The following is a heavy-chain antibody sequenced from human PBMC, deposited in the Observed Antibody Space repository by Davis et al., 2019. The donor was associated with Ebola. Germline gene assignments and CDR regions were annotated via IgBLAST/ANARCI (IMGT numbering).Heavy chain of an antibody. CDR2: IWYDGSNK. CDR1: GFTFSSYG. Sequence: PGGSLRLSCAASGFTFSSYGMHWVRQAPGKGLEWVAVIWYDGSNKYYADSVKGRFTISRDDSKNTLYLQMNSLRAEDTAVYYCARGWVRERKPFDYWGQGTLVTVSS. J-gene: IGHJ4*02. D-gene: IGHD3-10*01. CDR3: ARGWVRERKPFDY. V-gene: IGHV3-33*01.